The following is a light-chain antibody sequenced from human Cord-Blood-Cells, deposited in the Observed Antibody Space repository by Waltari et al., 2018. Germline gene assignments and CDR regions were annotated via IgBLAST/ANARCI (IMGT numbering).Light chain of an antibody. J-gene: IGLJ2*01. CDR2: QDS. CDR1: KLGDKY. V-gene: IGLV3-1*01. Sequence: SYELTQPPSVSVSPGQTASITCSGDKLGDKYACWYQQKPGQSPVLVIYQDSKRPSGIPERFAGSNSGNTATLTSSGPQAMDEADYYCQAWDSNTGVFGGGTKLTGL. CDR3: QAWDSNTGV.